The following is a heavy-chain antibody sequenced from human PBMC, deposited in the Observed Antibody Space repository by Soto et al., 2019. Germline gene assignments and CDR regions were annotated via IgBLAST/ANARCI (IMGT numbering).Heavy chain of an antibody. CDR2: IYYSGST. J-gene: IGHJ4*02. D-gene: IGHD6-6*01. CDR3: ATLEYSSSRFDY. CDR1: GGSISGYY. V-gene: IGHV4-59*06. Sequence: ASETLSLTCTVSGGSISGYYWSWIRQHPGKGLEWIGYIYYSGSTYYNPSLKSRVTISVDTSKNQFSLKLSSVTAADTAVYYCATLEYSSSRFDYWVQGTLVTVSS.